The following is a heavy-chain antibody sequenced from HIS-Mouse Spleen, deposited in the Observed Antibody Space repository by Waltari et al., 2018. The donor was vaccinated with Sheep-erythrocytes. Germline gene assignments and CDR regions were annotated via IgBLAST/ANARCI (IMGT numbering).Heavy chain of an antibody. J-gene: IGHJ4*02. Sequence: QVQLVESGGGVVQPGRSLRLSCAASGFTFSSYGMHWFRQAPGKGMGWVAVISYDGSNKYYADSVKGRFTISRDNSKNTLYLQMNSLRAEDTAVYYCARKGRTLDYWGQGTLVTVSS. CDR2: ISYDGSNK. D-gene: IGHD1-26*01. CDR1: GFTFSSYG. V-gene: IGHV3-30*03. CDR3: ARKGRTLDY.